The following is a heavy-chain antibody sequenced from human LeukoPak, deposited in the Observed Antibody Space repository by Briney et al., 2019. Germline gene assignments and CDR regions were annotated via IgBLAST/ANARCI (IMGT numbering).Heavy chain of an antibody. CDR2: IKQDESQE. Sequence: GGSLRLSCSASGFTFSNYWMTWVRQAPGKGLEWVANIKQDESQEYYVDSVKGRFTISRDNAKSSLYLQMNSLRAEDTAIYYCARPLGYCSGGSCFPFDCWGQGTLVTVSS. J-gene: IGHJ4*02. CDR1: GFTFSNYW. D-gene: IGHD2-15*01. CDR3: ARPLGYCSGGSCFPFDC. V-gene: IGHV3-7*01.